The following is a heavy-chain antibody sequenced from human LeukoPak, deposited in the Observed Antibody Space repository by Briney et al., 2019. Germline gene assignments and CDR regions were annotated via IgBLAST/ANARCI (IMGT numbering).Heavy chain of an antibody. CDR2: INHSGST. J-gene: IGHJ4*02. Sequence: SETLSLTCTVSGGSFSGYYWSWIRQPPGQGLEWVGEINHSGSTNYNPSLKSRVTISVDTSKNQFSLKLSSVTAADTAVYYCARLYASGSYYNYWGQGTLVTVSS. CDR1: GGSFSGYY. CDR3: ARLYASGSYYNY. V-gene: IGHV4-34*01. D-gene: IGHD3-10*01.